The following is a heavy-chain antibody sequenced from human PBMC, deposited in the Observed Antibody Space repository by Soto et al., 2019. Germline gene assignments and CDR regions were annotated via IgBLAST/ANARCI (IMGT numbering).Heavy chain of an antibody. CDR2: ISYDGSNK. D-gene: IGHD6-19*01. CDR1: GFTFSNYV. CDR3: AKRIAVAGIYYYGMDL. J-gene: IGHJ6*02. Sequence: QVQLVESGGGVVQPGRSLRLSCAASGFTFSNYVMHWVRQAPGKGLEWVAVISYDGSNKYYADPVKGRFTISRDNSKNTLYLQMSSLRPEDTAIYYCAKRIAVAGIYYYGMDLWGQGTTVTVSS. V-gene: IGHV3-30*18.